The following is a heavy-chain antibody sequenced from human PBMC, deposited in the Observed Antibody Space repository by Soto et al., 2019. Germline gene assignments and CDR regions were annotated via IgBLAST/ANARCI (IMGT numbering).Heavy chain of an antibody. D-gene: IGHD2-2*01. CDR2: INPSGGST. CDR1: GYTFTSYY. J-gene: IGHJ4*02. CDR3: ARDRCDTTSCYECDY. Sequence: QVQLVQSGAEVKKSGASVKVSCKASGYTFTSYYMHWVRQAPGQGLEWMGIINPSGGSTRFAQKFQGRVTLTSDTSTNTVYMELSSLRSDDTAVYYCARDRCDTTSCYECDYWGQGTLVTVSS. V-gene: IGHV1-46*01.